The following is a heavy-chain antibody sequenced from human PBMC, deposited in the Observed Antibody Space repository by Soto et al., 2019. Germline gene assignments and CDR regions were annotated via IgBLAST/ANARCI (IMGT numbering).Heavy chain of an antibody. J-gene: IGHJ3*01. Sequence: QVQLQESGPGLVKPSGTLSLTYAVSGGSISSSHWWTWVRQSPGKGLEYIGEISHSGTSNSNPSLKSRVTLSVDESKNHFSLTLTSVTAADTAVYYCARVVLTITRGAFDAWGQGTLVIVSS. CDR2: ISHSGTS. D-gene: IGHD3-9*01. CDR1: GGSISSSHW. V-gene: IGHV4-4*02. CDR3: ARVVLTITRGAFDA.